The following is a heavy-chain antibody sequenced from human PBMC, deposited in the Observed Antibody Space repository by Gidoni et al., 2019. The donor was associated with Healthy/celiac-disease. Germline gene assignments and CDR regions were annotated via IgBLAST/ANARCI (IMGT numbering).Heavy chain of an antibody. Sequence: QLQLQESGPGLVKPSETLSLTCTVSGGSISSSSYYWGWIRQPPGKGLEWIGSIYYSGSTYYNPSLKSRVTISVDTSKNQFSLKLSSVTAADTAVYYCARHPGDSGHDYWGQGTLVTVSS. CDR1: GGSISSSSYY. CDR3: ARHPGDSGHDY. CDR2: IYYSGST. D-gene: IGHD2-21*01. V-gene: IGHV4-39*01. J-gene: IGHJ4*02.